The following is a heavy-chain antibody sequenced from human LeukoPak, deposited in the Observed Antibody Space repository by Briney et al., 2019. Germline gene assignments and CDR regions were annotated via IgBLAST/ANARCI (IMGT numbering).Heavy chain of an antibody. CDR2: IYYSGST. CDR1: GGSISSSSYY. V-gene: IGHV4-39*07. CDR3: ARDRPPAFDI. J-gene: IGHJ3*02. Sequence: SETLSLTCTVSGGSISSSSYYWGWIRQPPGKGLEWIGRIYYSGSTYYNPSLKSRVTISVDTSKNQFSLKLSSVTTADTAVYYCARDRPPAFDIWGQGTMVTVSS.